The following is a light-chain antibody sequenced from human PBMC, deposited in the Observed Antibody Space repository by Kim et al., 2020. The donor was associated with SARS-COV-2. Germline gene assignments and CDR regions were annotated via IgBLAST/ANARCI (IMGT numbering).Light chain of an antibody. Sequence: EIVMTQSPATLSVSPGERATLTCRASQSVDSTFAWYQQKPGQAPKLLIYDASSLATGVPARFSGSGSGTDFTLTISSLQPEDFAVYYCQQYRDWPLTFGEGTKVDIK. CDR1: QSVDST. J-gene: IGKJ1*01. V-gene: IGKV3-15*01. CDR3: QQYRDWPLT. CDR2: DAS.